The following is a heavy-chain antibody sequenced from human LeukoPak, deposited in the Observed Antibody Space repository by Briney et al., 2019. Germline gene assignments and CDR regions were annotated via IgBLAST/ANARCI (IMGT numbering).Heavy chain of an antibody. CDR3: ARDLKYYYDSSGYYTSQGYFDL. V-gene: IGHV3-20*01. D-gene: IGHD3-22*01. Sequence: GGSLRLSCAASGFSFDDYGMSWVRQAPGKGLEWVSGINWNGGSTGYVDSVKGRFTISRDNAKNSLYLRMNSLRAEDTALYHCARDLKYYYDSSGYYTSQGYFDLWGRGTLVSVSS. CDR1: GFSFDDYG. J-gene: IGHJ2*01. CDR2: INWNGGST.